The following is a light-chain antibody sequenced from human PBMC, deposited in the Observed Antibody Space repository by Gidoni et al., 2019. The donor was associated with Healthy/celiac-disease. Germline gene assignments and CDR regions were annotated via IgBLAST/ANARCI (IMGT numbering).Light chain of an antibody. CDR1: SSNIGSNY. Sequence: QSVLTHPPSASGTPGQGVTIPCSGSSSNIGSNYVYWYQQLPGTAPKLLIYRNNQRPSGVPDRFSGSKSGTSASLAISGLRSEDEADYYCAAWDDSLSGVVFGGGTKLTVL. V-gene: IGLV1-47*01. J-gene: IGLJ2*01. CDR3: AAWDDSLSGVV. CDR2: RNN.